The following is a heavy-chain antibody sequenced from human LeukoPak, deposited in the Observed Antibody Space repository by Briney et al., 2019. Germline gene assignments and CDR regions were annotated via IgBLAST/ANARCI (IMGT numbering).Heavy chain of an antibody. CDR1: GFTFSSYW. V-gene: IGHV3-74*01. CDR2: INSDESST. Sequence: GGSLRLSCAASGFTFSSYWMHWVRQAPGKGLVWVSRINSDESSTSYADSVKGRFTISRDNAKNTLYLQMNSLRAEDTAVYYCARAVTVTPYYYYMDVWGKGTTVTVSS. D-gene: IGHD4-17*01. J-gene: IGHJ6*03. CDR3: ARAVTVTPYYYYMDV.